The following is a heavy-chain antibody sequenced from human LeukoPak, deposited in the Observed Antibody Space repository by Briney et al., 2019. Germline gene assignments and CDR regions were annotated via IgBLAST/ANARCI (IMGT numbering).Heavy chain of an antibody. CDR2: LSGSGGGP. V-gene: IGHV3-23*01. CDR3: ANALGGGNTWYYFDC. D-gene: IGHD6-13*01. Sequence: GGSLRLSCAASGFTFSSYVMSWVRQAPGKGLEWVSSLSGSGGGPNYANSVKGRFTISRDNSKSTLYLQMNSLRAEDTAVYFCANALGGGNTWYYFDCWGQGTLVTVSS. CDR1: GFTFSSYV. J-gene: IGHJ4*02.